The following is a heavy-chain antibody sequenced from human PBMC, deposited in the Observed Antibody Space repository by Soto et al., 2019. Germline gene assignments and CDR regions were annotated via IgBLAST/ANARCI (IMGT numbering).Heavy chain of an antibody. D-gene: IGHD3-16*01. CDR2: IKEDGSEI. V-gene: IGHV3-7*01. CDR1: GFNVRSFW. J-gene: IGHJ4*02. Sequence: LRLSCAVSGFNVRSFWRVWVRKAPGKGLEWVASIKEDGSEIYYLHSVRGRFSISRDSAGNALHLTMNYLSAEDTGVYFCARDIGFDYVNWGQGTLVTVSS. CDR3: ARDIGFDYVN.